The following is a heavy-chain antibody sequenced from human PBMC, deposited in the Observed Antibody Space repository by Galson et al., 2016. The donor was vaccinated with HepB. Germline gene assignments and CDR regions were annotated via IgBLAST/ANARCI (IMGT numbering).Heavy chain of an antibody. V-gene: IGHV3-7*03. Sequence: SLRLSCAAAGFNFSGYWMRWVRQAPGRGLEWVADIRDDGGRIYYVESVKGRFTISRDNVKTSLTLQMNSLTDEDTAVYYCARGTMAAHWGMDAWGKGTTVTVSS. J-gene: IGHJ6*04. CDR1: GFNFSGYW. CDR3: ARGTMAAHWGMDA. CDR2: IRDDGGRI. D-gene: IGHD3-10*01.